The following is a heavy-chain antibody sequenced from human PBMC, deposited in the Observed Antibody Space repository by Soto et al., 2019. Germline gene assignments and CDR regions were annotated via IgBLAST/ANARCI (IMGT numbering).Heavy chain of an antibody. J-gene: IGHJ6*02. Sequence: QVQLQESGPGLVKPSETLSLTCTVSGGSVSSGSYYWSWIRQPPGKGLEWIGYIYYSGSTNYNPSLKSRVTISVDTSKNQFSLKLSSVTAADTAVYYCARGYDLYGMDVWGQGTTVTVSS. D-gene: IGHD5-12*01. V-gene: IGHV4-61*01. CDR1: GGSVSSGSYY. CDR3: ARGYDLYGMDV. CDR2: IYYSGST.